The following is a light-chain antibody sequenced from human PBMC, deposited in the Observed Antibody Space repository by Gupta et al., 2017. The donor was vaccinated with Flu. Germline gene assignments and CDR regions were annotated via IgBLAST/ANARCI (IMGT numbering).Light chain of an antibody. CDR2: STS. CDR3: QQYSNSRPT. CDR1: QSIKTNY. Sequence: EVVLTQSPGTLSLSPGERVTLYCRASQSIKTNYLAWYQQKPGQAPRLLIFSTSSRATGIPDRFSGSGSGTEFTLTINRLEPEDFAMYYCQQYSNSRPTFGQGTKLKIK. V-gene: IGKV3-20*01. J-gene: IGKJ2*01.